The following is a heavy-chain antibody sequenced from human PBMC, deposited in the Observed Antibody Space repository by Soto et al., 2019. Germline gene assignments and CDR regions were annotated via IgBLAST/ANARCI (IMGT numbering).Heavy chain of an antibody. J-gene: IGHJ4*02. Sequence: GAAVKLSCKTCGDSFNNYPIHWFRQAPKQGLEWMGWINPANGDTGSSQKFQDRVTITRDTSASTSYMAQNSLKSEDTAVYYCARKDYYGHGLYHFDSWGQGTLVTVSS. D-gene: IGHD3-10*01. CDR2: INPANGDT. V-gene: IGHV1-3*01. CDR1: GDSFNNYP. CDR3: ARKDYYGHGLYHFDS.